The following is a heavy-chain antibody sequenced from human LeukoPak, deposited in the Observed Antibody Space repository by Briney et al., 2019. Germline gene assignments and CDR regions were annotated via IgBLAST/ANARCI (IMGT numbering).Heavy chain of an antibody. CDR2: INSDGSST. D-gene: IGHD5-18*01. CDR3: ASAQGYGYVPFDY. V-gene: IGHV3-74*01. CDR1: GFTFSSYS. Sequence: GGSLRLSCAASGFTFSSYSMNWGRQAPGKGLVWVSRINSDGSSTSYADSVKGRFTISRDNAKNTLYLQMNSLRAEDTAVYYCASAQGYGYVPFDYWGQGTLVTVSS. J-gene: IGHJ4*02.